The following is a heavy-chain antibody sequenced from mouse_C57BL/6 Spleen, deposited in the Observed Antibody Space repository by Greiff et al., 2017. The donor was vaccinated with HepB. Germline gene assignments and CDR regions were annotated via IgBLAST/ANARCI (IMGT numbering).Heavy chain of an antibody. V-gene: IGHV1-15*01. D-gene: IGHD4-1*01. Sequence: QVHVKQSGAELVRPGASVTLSCKASGYTFTDYEMHWVKQTPVHGLEWIGAIDPETGGTAYNQKFKGKAILTADKSSSTAYMELRSLTSEDSAVYYCTRTPLGFDYWGQGTTLTVSS. CDR1: GYTFTDYE. CDR3: TRTPLGFDY. J-gene: IGHJ2*01. CDR2: IDPETGGT.